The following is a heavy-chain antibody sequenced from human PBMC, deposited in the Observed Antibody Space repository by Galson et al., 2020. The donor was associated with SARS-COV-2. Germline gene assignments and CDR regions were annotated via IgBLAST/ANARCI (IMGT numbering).Heavy chain of an antibody. Sequence: ASVTVSCKASGGPFSSYAITWVRPAPGQGLAWMGRTIPIFGTANYAQKFQGRVTITTDESTSTAYMELSSLRSEDTAVYYCARSRSYGYWENAFDIWGQGTMVTVSS. CDR1: GGPFSSYA. V-gene: IGHV1-69*05. D-gene: IGHD5-18*01. J-gene: IGHJ3*02. CDR3: ARSRSYGYWENAFDI. CDR2: TIPIFGTA.